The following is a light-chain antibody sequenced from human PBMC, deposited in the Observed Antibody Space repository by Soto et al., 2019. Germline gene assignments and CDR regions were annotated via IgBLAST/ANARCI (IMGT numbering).Light chain of an antibody. Sequence: QSVLAQPASVSGSPGQSITISCTGTSADVGSYDLVSWYQHVPGRAPKLMIYEVNQRPSGVSNRFSASKSGNTASLTISGLQAEDEADYYCCSYAGTTVFYVFGTGTKVTVL. CDR1: SADVGSYDL. V-gene: IGLV2-23*02. CDR2: EVN. CDR3: CSYAGTTVFYV. J-gene: IGLJ1*01.